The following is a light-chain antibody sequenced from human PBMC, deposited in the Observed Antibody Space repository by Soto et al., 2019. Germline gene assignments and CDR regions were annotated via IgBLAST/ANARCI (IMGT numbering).Light chain of an antibody. J-gene: IGKJ2*01. CDR2: DAS. Sequence: EIVLTQSPATLSLSPGERATLSCRAGQSVSSYLAWYQQKPGQAPRLLIYDASNRATGIPARFSGSGSGTDFTLTISSLEPEDFAVYYCQQRSNWPRGMYTFGQGTKLEIQ. V-gene: IGKV3-11*01. CDR3: QQRSNWPRGMYT. CDR1: QSVSSY.